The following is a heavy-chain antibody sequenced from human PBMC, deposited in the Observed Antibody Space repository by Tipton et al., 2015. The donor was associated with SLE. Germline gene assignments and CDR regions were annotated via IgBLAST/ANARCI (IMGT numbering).Heavy chain of an antibody. CDR2: MWYENGGNK. D-gene: IGHD1-20*01. CDR3: ARGVISGTPYYYYHYVDV. J-gene: IGHJ6*03. V-gene: IGHV3-33*08. CDR1: GFSFSSFD. Sequence: SLRLSCEASGFSFSSFDMHWVRQAPGKGLEWVAVMWYENGGNKYYADSVKGRFTIPRDNSKNTLYLQMNSLRAEDTAVYYCARGVISGTPYYYYHYVDVWGEGTTVTVSS.